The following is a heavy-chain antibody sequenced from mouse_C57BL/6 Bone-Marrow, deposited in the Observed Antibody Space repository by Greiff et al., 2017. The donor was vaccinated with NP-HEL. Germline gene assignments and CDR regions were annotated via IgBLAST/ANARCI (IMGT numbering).Heavy chain of an antibody. CDR2: IYPGSGNT. D-gene: IGHD1-1*02. Sequence: QVQLQQSGPELVKPGASVKISCKASGYTFTDYYINWVKQRPGQGLEWIGGIYPGSGNTKYNEKFKGKATLTVDTSSSTAYMQLSSLTSEDSAVYFCEGSLLWFAYGGQGILVTVYA. J-gene: IGHJ3*01. CDR3: EGSLLWFAY. CDR1: GYTFTDYY. V-gene: IGHV1-84*01.